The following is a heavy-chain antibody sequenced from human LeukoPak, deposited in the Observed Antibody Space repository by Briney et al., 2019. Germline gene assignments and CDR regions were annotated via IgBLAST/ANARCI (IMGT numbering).Heavy chain of an antibody. J-gene: IGHJ4*02. D-gene: IGHD5-18*01. Sequence: SETLSLTCTVSGGSISSSSYYWGRIRQPPGKGLEWIGSIYYSGSTYYNPSLKSRVTISVDTSKNQFSLKLSSVIVADTAVYYCARHPPSRGYSYGYPPNYFDYWGQGTLVTVSS. CDR2: IYYSGST. V-gene: IGHV4-39*01. CDR1: GGSISSSSYY. CDR3: ARHPPSRGYSYGYPPNYFDY.